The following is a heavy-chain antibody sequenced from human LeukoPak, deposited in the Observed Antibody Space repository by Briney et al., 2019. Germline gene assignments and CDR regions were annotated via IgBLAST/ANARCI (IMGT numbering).Heavy chain of an antibody. J-gene: IGHJ5*02. D-gene: IGHD3-22*01. V-gene: IGHV1-18*01. Sequence: GASVKVSCKASGYTFSSSGISWVRQAPGQGLEWMGWISAYNGATNYAKKFQGRVTMTEDTSTSTAYMELGSLRPDDTAVYYCARGHSSGPNWFDPWGQGTLVSVSS. CDR1: GYTFSSSG. CDR2: ISAYNGAT. CDR3: ARGHSSGPNWFDP.